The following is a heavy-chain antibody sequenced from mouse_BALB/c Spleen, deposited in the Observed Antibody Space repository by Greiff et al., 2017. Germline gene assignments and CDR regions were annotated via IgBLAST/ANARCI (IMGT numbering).Heavy chain of an antibody. V-gene: IGHV5-12-1*01. D-gene: IGHD2-4*01. J-gene: IGHJ3*01. CDR2: ISSGGGST. CDR3: AREVSTMIPWFAY. Sequence: EVMLVESGGGLVKPGGSLKLSCAASGFAFSSYDMSWVRQTPEKRLEWVAYISSGGGSTYYPDTVKGRFTISRDNAKNTLYLQMSSLKSEDTAMYYCAREVSTMIPWFAYWGQGTLVTVSA. CDR1: GFAFSSYD.